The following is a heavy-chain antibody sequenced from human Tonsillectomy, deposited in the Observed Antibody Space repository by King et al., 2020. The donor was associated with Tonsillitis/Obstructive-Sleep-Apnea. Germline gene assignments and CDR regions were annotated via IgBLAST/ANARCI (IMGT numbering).Heavy chain of an antibody. CDR1: GGTFSSYA. V-gene: IGHV1-69*09. D-gene: IGHD2-2*01. J-gene: IGHJ4*02. Sequence: QLVQSGAEVKKPGSSVKVSCKASGGTFSSYAISWVRQAPGQGLEWMGRIIPILGIANYAQKFQGRVTITADKSTNTAYMELSSLRSEDTAVYYCARDLERVGYCSSTSCQFDYWGQGTLVTVSS. CDR3: ARDLERVGYCSSTSCQFDY. CDR2: IIPILGIA.